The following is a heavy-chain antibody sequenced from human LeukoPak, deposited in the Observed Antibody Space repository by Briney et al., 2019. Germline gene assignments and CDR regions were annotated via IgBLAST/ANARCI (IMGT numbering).Heavy chain of an antibody. V-gene: IGHV3-30*02. CDR2: IRYDGSNK. J-gene: IGHJ3*02. CDR1: GFTFSSYG. D-gene: IGHD5-18*01. CDR3: AKSRGYSYASHPENAFDI. Sequence: PGGSLRLSCAASGFTFSSYGMHWVRQAPGKGLEWVAFIRYDGSNKYYADSVKGRFTISRDNSKNTLYLQMNSLRAEDTAVYYCAKSRGYSYASHPENAFDIWGQGTMVTVSS.